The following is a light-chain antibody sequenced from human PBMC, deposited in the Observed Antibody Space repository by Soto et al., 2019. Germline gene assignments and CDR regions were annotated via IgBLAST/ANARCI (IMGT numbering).Light chain of an antibody. V-gene: IGKV3-15*01. CDR2: GAS. Sequence: EIVLTQSPATLSLSPGERATLSCRASQSVSQSVSSKLAWYQHKPGRAPRLLIYGASTRATGIPARFSGSGSGTEFTLTISSLQSEDLAVYFCQQYHNWPPTFGQGTKVDIK. CDR3: QQYHNWPPT. CDR1: QSVSQSVSSK. J-gene: IGKJ1*01.